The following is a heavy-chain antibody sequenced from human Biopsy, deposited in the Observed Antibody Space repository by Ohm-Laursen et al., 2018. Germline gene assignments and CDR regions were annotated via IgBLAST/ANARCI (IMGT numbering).Heavy chain of an antibody. D-gene: IGHD3-22*01. CDR1: GYTFTGYH. Sequence: GSSVKVSCKVSGYTFTGYHVHWVRQAPGQGLEWMGWINAKTGDTNYAQKFQGRVTMTRDTSISTAYVGLSSLRSDDTAVYYCTRGGYYYDSLAYYYWFDPWGQGTLVTVSS. CDR3: TRGGYYYDSLAYYYWFDP. J-gene: IGHJ5*02. V-gene: IGHV1-2*02. CDR2: INAKTGDT.